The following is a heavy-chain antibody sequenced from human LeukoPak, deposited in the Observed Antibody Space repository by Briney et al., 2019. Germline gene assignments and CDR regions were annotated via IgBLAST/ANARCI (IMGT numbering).Heavy chain of an antibody. V-gene: IGHV1-46*01. Sequence: ASVKVSCKASGYTFTSYYMHWVRQAPGQGLEWMGIINPSGGSTSYAQKFQGRVTMTRDMSTSTVYMELSSLRSEDTDVYYCARDHIAAFDYWGQGNLVTVSA. J-gene: IGHJ4*02. CDR3: ARDHIAAFDY. D-gene: IGHD6-13*01. CDR2: INPSGGST. CDR1: GYTFTSYY.